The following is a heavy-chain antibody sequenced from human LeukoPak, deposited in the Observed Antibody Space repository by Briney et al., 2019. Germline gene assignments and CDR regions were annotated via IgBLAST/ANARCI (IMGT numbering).Heavy chain of an antibody. CDR1: GFTFSNYL. V-gene: IGHV3-11*01. CDR2: ISSSGGNT. D-gene: IGHD5-24*01. J-gene: IGHJ3*02. CDR3: ARAIYDGFDI. Sequence: GGSLRLSCAASGFTFSNYLMTWIRQAPGKGLDWVSYISSSGGNTYYADSVKGRFTISRDNAKNSLFLQMNSLRAEDTAVYYCARAIYDGFDIWGQGKMVTVSS.